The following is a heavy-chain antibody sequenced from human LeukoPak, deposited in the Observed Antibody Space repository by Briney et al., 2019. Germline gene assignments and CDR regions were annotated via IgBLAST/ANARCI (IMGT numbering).Heavy chain of an antibody. J-gene: IGHJ4*02. Sequence: GASVKVSCKASGGTFSSYAISWVRQAPGQGLEWMGRIIPILGIANYAQKFQGRVTITADKSTSTAYMELSSLRSEDTAVYYCASRTTSDTAMEPFDYWGQGTLVTVSS. D-gene: IGHD5-18*01. CDR3: ASRTTSDTAMEPFDY. CDR1: GGTFSSYA. V-gene: IGHV1-69*04. CDR2: IIPILGIA.